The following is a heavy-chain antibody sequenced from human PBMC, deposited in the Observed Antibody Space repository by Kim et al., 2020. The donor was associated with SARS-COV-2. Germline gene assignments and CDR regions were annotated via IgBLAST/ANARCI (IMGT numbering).Heavy chain of an antibody. D-gene: IGHD3-22*01. CDR3: ARASFFYDSSGYHFDY. Sequence: QKVQGRVPITADKSTSTAYMELSSLRSEDTAVYYCARASFFYDSSGYHFDYWGQGTLVTVAS. V-gene: IGHV1-69*04. J-gene: IGHJ4*02.